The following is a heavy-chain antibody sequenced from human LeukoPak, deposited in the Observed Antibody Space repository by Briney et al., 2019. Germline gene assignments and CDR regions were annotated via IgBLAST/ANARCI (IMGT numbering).Heavy chain of an antibody. Sequence: SETLSLTCTVSGGSIRSYYWSWIRQPPGKGLEWIGYIYYTGSTNYNPSLKSRVTISVDTSKNQFSLKLSSVTAADTAMYYCARVVWGSYDSSGYYYLDYWGQGTLVTVSS. J-gene: IGHJ4*02. CDR3: ARVVWGSYDSSGYYYLDY. CDR2: IYYTGST. V-gene: IGHV4-59*01. D-gene: IGHD3-22*01. CDR1: GGSIRSYY.